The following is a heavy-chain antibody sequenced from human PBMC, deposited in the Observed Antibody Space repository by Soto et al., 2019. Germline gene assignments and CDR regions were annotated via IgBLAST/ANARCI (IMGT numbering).Heavy chain of an antibody. D-gene: IGHD3-22*01. V-gene: IGHV3-30*18. CDR3: AKDMSYYDSSGPFDY. Sequence: GGSLRLSCAASGFTFSSYGMHWVRQAPGKGLEWVAVISYDGSNKYYADSVKGRFTISRDNSKNTLYLQMNSLRAEDTAVYYCAKDMSYYDSSGPFDYWGQGTLVTVS. CDR2: ISYDGSNK. CDR1: GFTFSSYG. J-gene: IGHJ4*02.